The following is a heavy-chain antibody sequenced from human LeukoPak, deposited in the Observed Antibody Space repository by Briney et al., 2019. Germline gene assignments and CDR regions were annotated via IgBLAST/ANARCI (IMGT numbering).Heavy chain of an antibody. CDR1: GFTFNNYW. CDR2: INQDGSEK. V-gene: IGHV3-7*03. Sequence: GGSLRLSCAASGFTFNNYWMAWVRQASGEGLEWVANINQDGSEKHYVDSVEGRFTISRDDAKNSLYLQMNSLRAEDTALYYCARASGWGSTFDYWGQGSLVTVSS. CDR3: ARASGWGSTFDY. D-gene: IGHD3-10*01. J-gene: IGHJ4*02.